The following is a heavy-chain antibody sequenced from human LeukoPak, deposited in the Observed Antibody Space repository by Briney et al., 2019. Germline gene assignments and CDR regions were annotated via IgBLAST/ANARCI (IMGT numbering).Heavy chain of an antibody. D-gene: IGHD2-21*02. V-gene: IGHV1-18*01. Sequence: ASVKVACKASGYTFITYGIGWVRQAPAQGLEWMGWIRAYNGNTDYTQKLQGRVTMTTDASTSTAYMELRSLRSDDTAVYYCARVNCGGDCYSDRGAFDIWGQGTMVTVSS. CDR3: ARVNCGGDCYSDRGAFDI. J-gene: IGHJ3*02. CDR1: GYTFITYG. CDR2: IRAYNGNT.